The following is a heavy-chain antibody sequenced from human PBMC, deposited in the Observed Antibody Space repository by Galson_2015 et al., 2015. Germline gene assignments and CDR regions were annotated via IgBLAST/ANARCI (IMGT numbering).Heavy chain of an antibody. CDR3: AREFTRNDFWSGYTDYYYYGMDV. CDR1: GFTFSSYS. Sequence: PRLSCAPSGFTFSSYSMNWVRQAPGKGLEWVSSISSSSSYIYYADSVKGRFTISRDNAKNSLYLQMNSLRAEDTAVYYCAREFTRNDFWSGYTDYYYYGMDVWGQGTTVTVSS. J-gene: IGHJ6*02. D-gene: IGHD3-3*01. V-gene: IGHV3-21*01. CDR2: ISSSSSYI.